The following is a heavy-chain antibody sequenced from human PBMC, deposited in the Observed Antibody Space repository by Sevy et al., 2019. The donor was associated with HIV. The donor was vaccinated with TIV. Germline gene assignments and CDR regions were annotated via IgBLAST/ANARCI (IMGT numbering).Heavy chain of an antibody. CDR1: GYTFTGYY. CDR3: ARGRAAAGTFFGYYYGMDV. Sequence: ASVKVSCKASGYTFTGYYMHWVRQAPGQGLEWMGRINPNRGGTNYAQKFQGRVTMTRDTSISTAYMELGRLRSDDTAVYYCARGRAAAGTFFGYYYGMDVWGQGTTVTVSS. J-gene: IGHJ6*02. V-gene: IGHV1-2*06. CDR2: INPNRGGT. D-gene: IGHD6-13*01.